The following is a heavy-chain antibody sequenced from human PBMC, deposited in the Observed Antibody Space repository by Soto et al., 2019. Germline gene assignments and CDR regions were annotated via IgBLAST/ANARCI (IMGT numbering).Heavy chain of an antibody. CDR2: IYYSGST. V-gene: IGHV4-59*01. D-gene: IGHD3-10*01. CDR3: ARGVRYFDY. CDR1: GGSISSYF. J-gene: IGHJ4*02. Sequence: SETLSLTCTVPGGSISSYFWSWIRQPPGKGLEWIGYIYYSGSTNYNPSLKSRVTISVDTSKNQFSLKLSSVTAADTAVYYCARGVRYFDYWGQGTLVTVS.